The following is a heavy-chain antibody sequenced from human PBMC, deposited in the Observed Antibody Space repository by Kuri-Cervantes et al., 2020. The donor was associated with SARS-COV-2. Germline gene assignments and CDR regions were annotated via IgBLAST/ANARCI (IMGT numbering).Heavy chain of an antibody. CDR2: ISHDGKNK. D-gene: IGHD2-21*01. V-gene: IGHV3-30*18. CDR3: AKDRVGVQDF. CDR1: GFTFSSYG. Sequence: GESLKISCAASGFTFSSYGMHWVRQAPGKGLEWVAVISHDGKNKKCIASGKGRFTTSRDNSQNTLYLHMKSLRSEDTAMYYCAKDRVGVQDFWGQGTLVTVSS. J-gene: IGHJ4*02.